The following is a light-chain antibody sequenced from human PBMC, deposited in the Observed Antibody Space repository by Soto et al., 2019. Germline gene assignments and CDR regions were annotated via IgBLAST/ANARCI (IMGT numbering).Light chain of an antibody. CDR2: GAS. Sequence: EIVMTQSPATLAVSPGERATLSCRASQSVSSNLAWYQQKPGQAPRLLIYGASTRATGIPARFSGSGSGTEFTLTISRLEPEDVAVYYCQQYGSSPQTFGQGNKLDNK. CDR1: QSVSSN. V-gene: IGKV3-15*01. J-gene: IGKJ1*01. CDR3: QQYGSSPQT.